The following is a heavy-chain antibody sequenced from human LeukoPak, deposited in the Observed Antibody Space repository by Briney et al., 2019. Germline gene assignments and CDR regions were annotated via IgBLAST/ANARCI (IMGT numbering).Heavy chain of an antibody. CDR1: DESFSGTF. CDR3: ARGEGALNN. V-gene: IGHV4-34*01. J-gene: IGHJ4*02. Sequence: SETLPLTCDKDDESFSGTFWNWIRQPPGKGLEWIGEINHSGRTNYNPSLKSRVTFSLDTSKNQFSLRLKSVTAADTAVYFCARGEGALNNWGRGTLVTVSS. CDR2: INHSGRT. D-gene: IGHD3-16*01.